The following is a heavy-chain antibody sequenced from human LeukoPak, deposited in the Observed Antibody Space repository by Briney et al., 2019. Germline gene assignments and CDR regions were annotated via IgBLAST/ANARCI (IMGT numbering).Heavy chain of an antibody. CDR1: GYSFTSYW. V-gene: IGHV5-51*01. Sequence: LGEALKISCKGSGYSFTSYWIGWVRQMPGKGLEWRGVINPGDSDTRYSPSFQGQVTISADKSISTACLQWSSLKASDTAMYYCARPSGYGNGWYTYWGQGTLVTVS. CDR3: ARPSGYGNGWYTY. J-gene: IGHJ4*02. CDR2: INPGDSDT. D-gene: IGHD6-19*01.